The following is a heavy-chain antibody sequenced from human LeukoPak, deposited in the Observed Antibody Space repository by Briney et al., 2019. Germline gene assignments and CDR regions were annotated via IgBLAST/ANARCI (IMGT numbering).Heavy chain of an antibody. CDR3: VRGTGY. CDR1: GFTFSTYV. Sequence: GGSLRLSCSVSGFTFSTYVMHWVRQAPGKGLEYVSAISSNGDNTYYADSVKGRFTISRDNSRNTLYLQMSSLRPDDTAVYFCVRGTGYWGQGTLVTVSS. CDR2: ISSNGDNT. V-gene: IGHV3-64D*06. J-gene: IGHJ4*02.